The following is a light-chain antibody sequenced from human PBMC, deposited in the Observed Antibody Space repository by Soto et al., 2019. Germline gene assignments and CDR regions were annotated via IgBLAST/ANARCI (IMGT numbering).Light chain of an antibody. Sequence: QSVLTQPPSVSGAPGQKVTISCTRSSSNIGAAYDVHWYQHLPGTAPKLLIYGNNNRPSGVPDRFSGSKSGTSASLAITGLQAEDEADYSCQSYDSSLSGWVFGGGTKVTVL. CDR1: SSNIGAAYD. CDR2: GNN. CDR3: QSYDSSLSGWV. V-gene: IGLV1-40*01. J-gene: IGLJ3*02.